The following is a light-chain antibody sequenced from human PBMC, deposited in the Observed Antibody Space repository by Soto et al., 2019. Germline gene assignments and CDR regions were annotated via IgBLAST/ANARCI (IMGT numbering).Light chain of an antibody. J-gene: IGKJ1*01. CDR1: RSVASN. CDR2: GAS. CDR3: QQYNAWPLT. V-gene: IGKV3-15*01. Sequence: EIVMTQSPATLSVSPGERATLSCRASRSVASNFAWYKQKHGQAPRLLIYGASTRATGVPVRFSGSGSGTECTLTISSLQSEDFAVYYCQQYNAWPLTFGQGTKVEIK.